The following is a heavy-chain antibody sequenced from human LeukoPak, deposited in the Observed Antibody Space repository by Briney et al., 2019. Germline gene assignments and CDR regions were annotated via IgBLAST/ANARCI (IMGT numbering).Heavy chain of an antibody. D-gene: IGHD3-3*01. J-gene: IGHJ6*03. CDR1: GGSISSSSYY. V-gene: IGHV4-39*01. CDR3: ARRYDFWSGYPSYYYYYYMDV. CDR2: IYYSGST. Sequence: SETLSLTCTVSGGSISSSSYYWGWIRQPPGKGLEWIGSIYYSGSTYYNPSLKRRVTISVDTSKNQFSLKLSSVTAADTAVYYCARRYDFWSGYPSYYYYYYMDVWGKGTTVTVSS.